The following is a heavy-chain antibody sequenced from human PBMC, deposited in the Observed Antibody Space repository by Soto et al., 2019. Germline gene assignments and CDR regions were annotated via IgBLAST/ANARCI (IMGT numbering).Heavy chain of an antibody. CDR3: ARGGSGYYHNWFDP. D-gene: IGHD3-3*01. Sequence: SETLSLTCAVSGGSISSGGYSWGWIRQPPGKGLEWIGYIYHSGSTYYNPSLKSRVTTSVDRSKNQFSLKLSSVTAADTAVYYCARGGSGYYHNWFDPWGQGTLVTVSS. CDR1: GGSISSGGYS. V-gene: IGHV4-30-2*01. CDR2: IYHSGST. J-gene: IGHJ5*02.